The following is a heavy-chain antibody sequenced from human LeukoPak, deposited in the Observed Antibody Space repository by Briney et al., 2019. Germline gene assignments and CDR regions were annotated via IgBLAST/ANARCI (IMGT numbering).Heavy chain of an antibody. CDR2: FSGNDGYT. V-gene: IGHV3-23*01. CDR3: AKRSTGYYFDS. Sequence: GGSLRLSCAGSGFTFSNSILSWVRQAPGKGLEWLSTFSGNDGYTYYADSVKGRFTISRDNSKNTVYLQMNSLRAEDTANYYCAKRSTGYYFDSWVQGTLVTVSS. J-gene: IGHJ4*02. D-gene: IGHD2-2*01. CDR1: GFTFSNSI.